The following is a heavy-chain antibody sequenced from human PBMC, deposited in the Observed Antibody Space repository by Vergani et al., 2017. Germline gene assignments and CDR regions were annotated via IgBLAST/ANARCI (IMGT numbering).Heavy chain of an antibody. D-gene: IGHD4-23*01. CDR2: IYDSGST. Sequence: QVQLQESGPGLVRPSETLSLTCSVSGGSISNFYWSWIRQPAGKGLEWIGHIYDSGSTNYNPSLKSRVTISVDTSKNQFSLKLSSVTAADTAVYYCARVGSTTTVVTPGGNYYYYGMDVWGQGTTVTVSS. J-gene: IGHJ6*02. CDR3: ARVGSTTTVVTPGGNYYYYGMDV. CDR1: GGSISNFY. V-gene: IGHV4-59*01.